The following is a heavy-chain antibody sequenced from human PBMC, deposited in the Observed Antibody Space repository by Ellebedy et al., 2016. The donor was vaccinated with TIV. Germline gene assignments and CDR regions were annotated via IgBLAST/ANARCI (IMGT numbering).Heavy chain of an antibody. CDR1: GFTFSSYA. Sequence: GESLKISCAASGFTFSSYAMSWVRQAPGKGLEWVSAISGSGGSTYYADSVKGRFTISRDNSKNTLYLQMNSLRAEDTAVYYCAKDYSSTRLDAFDIWGQGTMVTVSS. V-gene: IGHV3-23*01. D-gene: IGHD2-2*01. CDR2: ISGSGGST. CDR3: AKDYSSTRLDAFDI. J-gene: IGHJ3*02.